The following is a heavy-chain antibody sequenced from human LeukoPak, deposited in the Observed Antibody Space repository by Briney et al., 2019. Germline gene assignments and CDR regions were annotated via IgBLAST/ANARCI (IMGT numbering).Heavy chain of an antibody. V-gene: IGHV1-2*02. CDR3: ARDPYYGSGRRYGMDV. CDR1: GYTFTGYY. Sequence: ASVTVSCKASGYTFTGYYMHWVRQAPGQGLEWMGWINPNSGGTNYAQKFQGRVTMTRDTSISTAYMELSRLRSDDTAVYYCARDPYYGSGRRYGMDVWGQGTTVTVSS. CDR2: INPNSGGT. D-gene: IGHD3-10*01. J-gene: IGHJ6*02.